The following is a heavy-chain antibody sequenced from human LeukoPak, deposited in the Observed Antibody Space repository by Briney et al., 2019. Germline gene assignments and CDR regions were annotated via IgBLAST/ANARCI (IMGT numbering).Heavy chain of an antibody. CDR3: AQDRWAYYFDY. J-gene: IGHJ4*02. D-gene: IGHD4-23*01. V-gene: IGHV3-23*01. CDR2: ISSNGGNT. CDR1: GFTFSSFA. Sequence: GGSLRLSCAASGFTFSSFAMSWVRQAPGKGLEWVSDISSNGGNTYYADSVKGRFTISRDNSKNTLYLQMNSLRAEDTAVYYCAQDRWAYYFDYWGQGTLVTVSS.